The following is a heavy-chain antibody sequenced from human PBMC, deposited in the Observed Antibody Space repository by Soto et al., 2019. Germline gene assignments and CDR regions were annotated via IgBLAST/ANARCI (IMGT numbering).Heavy chain of an antibody. CDR3: AKDGNPIPYLTGYYRLGWFDP. V-gene: IGHV3-23*01. J-gene: IGHJ5*02. CDR2: ISGSGGST. CDR1: GFTFSSYA. D-gene: IGHD3-9*01. Sequence: GGSLRLSCAASGFTFSSYAMSWVRQAPGRGLEWVSAISGSGGSTYYADSVKGRFTISRDNSKNTLYLQMNSLRAEDTAVYYCAKDGNPIPYLTGYYRLGWFDPWGQGTLVTVSS.